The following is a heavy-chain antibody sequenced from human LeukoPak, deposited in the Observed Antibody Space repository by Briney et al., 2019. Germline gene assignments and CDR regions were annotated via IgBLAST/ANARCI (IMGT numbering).Heavy chain of an antibody. CDR2: IWYDGSNK. Sequence: GGSLRLSCAASGFTFSRYGMHWVRQAPGKGLEWVAVIWYDGSNKNYAESVKGRFTISRDNSKDTLYLQMNSLRAEDTAVYYCAGSYDTSGYYFRAVEYWGQGTLVTVSS. D-gene: IGHD3-22*01. CDR1: GFTFSRYG. CDR3: AGSYDTSGYYFRAVEY. V-gene: IGHV3-33*01. J-gene: IGHJ4*02.